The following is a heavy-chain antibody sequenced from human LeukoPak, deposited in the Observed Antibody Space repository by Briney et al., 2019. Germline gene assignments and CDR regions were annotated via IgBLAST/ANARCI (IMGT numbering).Heavy chain of an antibody. V-gene: IGHV4-38-2*01. CDR2: IYHSGST. CDR3: ARPHYYDSSGPWDAFDI. D-gene: IGHD3-22*01. Sequence: PSETLSLTCAVSGYSISSGYYWGWIRQPPGKGLEWIGSIYHSGSTYYNPSLKSRVTISVDTSKNQSSLKLSSVTAADTAVYYCARPHYYDSSGPWDAFDIWGQGTMVTVSS. CDR1: GYSISSGYY. J-gene: IGHJ3*02.